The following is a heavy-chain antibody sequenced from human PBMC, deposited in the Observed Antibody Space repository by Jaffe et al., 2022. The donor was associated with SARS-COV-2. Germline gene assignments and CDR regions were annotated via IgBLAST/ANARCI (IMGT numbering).Heavy chain of an antibody. CDR1: GGSFSDYY. V-gene: IGHV4-34*01. D-gene: IGHD2-15*01. Sequence: QVQLQQWGAGLLKPSETLSLTCAVFGGSFSDYYWSWIRQPPGKGLEWIGEIIHSGITNYNPSLKSRVTISVDTSKNQFSLRLNSVTSADTAVYYCARGPFDCSGGRCHNWFDPWGQGTLVTVSS. J-gene: IGHJ5*02. CDR3: ARGPFDCSGGRCHNWFDP. CDR2: IIHSGIT.